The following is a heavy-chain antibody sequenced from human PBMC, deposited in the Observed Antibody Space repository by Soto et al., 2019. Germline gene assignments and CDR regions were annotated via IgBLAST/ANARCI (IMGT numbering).Heavy chain of an antibody. Sequence: GGSLRLSCVASGFTFSSYSMNWVRQAPGKGLEWVSSISSSSSYIYYADSVKGRFTISRDNAKNSLYLQMNSLRAEDTAVYYCARDRHHYYGSGSYYYYGMDVWGQGTKVTVS. CDR3: ARDRHHYYGSGSYYYYGMDV. D-gene: IGHD3-10*01. J-gene: IGHJ6*01. CDR2: ISSSSSYI. V-gene: IGHV3-21*01. CDR1: GFTFSSYS.